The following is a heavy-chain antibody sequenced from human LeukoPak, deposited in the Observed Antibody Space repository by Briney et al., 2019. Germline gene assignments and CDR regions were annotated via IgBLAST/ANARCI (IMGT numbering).Heavy chain of an antibody. CDR1: GFTFRNYA. V-gene: IGHV3-23*01. CDR3: ARDLTRYYYDSSGFDY. Sequence: GGSLRLSCAASGFTFRNYAMSWVRQAPGKGLEWVSTISASGAKSNYADSVRGRFTISRDNSKNTLYVQMNSLRAEDTAVYYCARDLTRYYYDSSGFDYWGQGTLVTVSS. J-gene: IGHJ4*02. CDR2: ISASGAKS. D-gene: IGHD3-22*01.